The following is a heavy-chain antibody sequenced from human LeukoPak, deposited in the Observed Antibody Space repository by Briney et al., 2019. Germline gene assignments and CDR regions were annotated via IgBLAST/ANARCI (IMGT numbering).Heavy chain of an antibody. V-gene: IGHV3-30*18. CDR2: ISYDGSNK. D-gene: IGHD6-19*01. CDR1: GFTFSSYG. J-gene: IGHJ4*02. CDR3: AKGSGYSSGWYFDY. Sequence: GGSLRLSCAASGFTFSSYGMHWVRQAPGKGLVWVAVISYDGSNKYYADSVKGRFTISRDNSKNTLYLQMNSLRAEDTAVCYCAKGSGYSSGWYFDYWGQGTLVTVSS.